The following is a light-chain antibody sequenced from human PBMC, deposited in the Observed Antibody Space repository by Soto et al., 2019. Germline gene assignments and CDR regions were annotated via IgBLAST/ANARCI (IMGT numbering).Light chain of an antibody. CDR1: QSIVTY. CDR2: AAS. CDR3: QHYGGMWT. J-gene: IGKJ1*01. Sequence: DIQMTQSPSSLSASVGDRVTITCRASQSIVTYLNWYHQKPGQAPKLLIYAASNLQSGVPSRFSGSGSGTEFILTISSLQPDDFASYCCQHYGGMWTFGQGTKVDI. V-gene: IGKV1-39*01.